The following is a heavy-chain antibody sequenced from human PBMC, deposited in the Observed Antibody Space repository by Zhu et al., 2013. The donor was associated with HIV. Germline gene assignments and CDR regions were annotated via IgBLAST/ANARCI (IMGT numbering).Heavy chain of an antibody. CDR3: ARDGDGPGYCSGGSCYRTTTPNDY. V-gene: IGHV1-8*01. D-gene: IGHD2-15*01. CDR1: GYTFTSYD. J-gene: IGHJ4*02. CDR2: MNPNSGNT. Sequence: QVQLVQSGAEVKKPGASVKVSCKASGYTFTSYDINWVRQTTGQGLEWMGWMNPNSGNTGYAQKFQGRVTMTRNTSISTAYMELSSLRSEDTAVYYCARDGDGPGYCSGGSCYRTTTPNDYWGQGTPGHRLL.